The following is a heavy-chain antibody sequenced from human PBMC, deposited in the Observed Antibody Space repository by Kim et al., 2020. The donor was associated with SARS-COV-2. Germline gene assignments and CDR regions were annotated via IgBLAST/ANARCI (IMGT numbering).Heavy chain of an antibody. Sequence: GGSLRLSCAASGFTFSSYAMSWVRQAPGKGLEWVSAISGSGGSTYYADSVKGRFTISRDNSKNTLYLQMNSLRAEDTAVYYCAKDPLLTEIIAAAGHLGIYYYYGMDVWGQGTTVTVSS. J-gene: IGHJ6*02. D-gene: IGHD6-13*01. CDR3: AKDPLLTEIIAAAGHLGIYYYYGMDV. CDR2: ISGSGGST. CDR1: GFTFSSYA. V-gene: IGHV3-23*01.